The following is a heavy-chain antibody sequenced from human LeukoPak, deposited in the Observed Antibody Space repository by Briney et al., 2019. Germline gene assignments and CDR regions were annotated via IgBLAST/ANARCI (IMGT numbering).Heavy chain of an antibody. D-gene: IGHD6-19*01. CDR3: ARGHSSGWYAVWFDP. CDR1: GYTFTSYG. J-gene: IGHJ5*02. V-gene: IGHV1-8*02. CDR2: MNPNSGNT. Sequence: GASVKVSCKASGYTFTSYGISWVRQAPGQGPEWMGWMNPNSGNTGYAQKFQGRVTMTRNTSISTAYMELSSLRSEDTAVYYCARGHSSGWYAVWFDPWGQGTLVTVSS.